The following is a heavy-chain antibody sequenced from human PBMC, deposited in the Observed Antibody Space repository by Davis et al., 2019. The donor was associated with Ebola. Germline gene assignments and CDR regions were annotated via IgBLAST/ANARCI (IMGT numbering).Heavy chain of an antibody. J-gene: IGHJ5*02. D-gene: IGHD2-2*01. Sequence: MPSETLSLTCAVYGGSFSGYYWSWIRQPPGKGLEWIGEINHSGGTNYNPSLKSRVTISVDTSKNQFSLKLSSVTAADTAVYYCARGYANWFDPWGQGTLVTVSS. CDR3: ARGYANWFDP. CDR2: INHSGGT. V-gene: IGHV4-34*01. CDR1: GGSFSGYY.